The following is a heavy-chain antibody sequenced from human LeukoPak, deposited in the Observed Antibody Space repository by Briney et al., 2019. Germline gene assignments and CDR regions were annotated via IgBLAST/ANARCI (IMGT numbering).Heavy chain of an antibody. Sequence: SETLSLTCTVSGGSISSYYWSWIRQSPGKGLEWIGYIYYRGSTSYSPSLKSRVTISVDTSKNQFSLKLRTVTAADTAVYYCAIFPLNYAEYYLDYWGQGILVTVSS. CDR3: AIFPLNYAEYYLDY. CDR2: IYYRGST. CDR1: GGSISSYY. J-gene: IGHJ4*02. V-gene: IGHV4-59*08. D-gene: IGHD4-17*01.